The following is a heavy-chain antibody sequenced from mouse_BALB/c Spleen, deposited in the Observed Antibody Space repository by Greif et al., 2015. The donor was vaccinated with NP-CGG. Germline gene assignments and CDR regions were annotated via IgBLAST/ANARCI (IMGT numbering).Heavy chain of an antibody. CDR1: GFSLTSYG. CDR3: ARGATAMYYFDY. J-gene: IGHJ2*01. V-gene: IGHV2-2*02. D-gene: IGHD1-2*01. CDR2: IWSGGST. Sequence: VQLQESGPGLVQPSQSLSITCTVSGFSLTSYGVHWVRQSPGKGLEWLGVIWSGGSTDYNAAFISRLSISKDNSKSXVFFKINSLQANDTAIYYCARGATAMYYFDYWGQGTTLTVSS.